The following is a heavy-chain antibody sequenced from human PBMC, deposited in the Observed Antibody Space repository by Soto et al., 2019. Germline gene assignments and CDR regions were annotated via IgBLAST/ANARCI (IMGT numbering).Heavy chain of an antibody. CDR3: AREKIAVPPLYFDY. CDR2: ISAYNGNT. D-gene: IGHD6-19*01. V-gene: IGHV1-18*04. J-gene: IGHJ4*02. Sequence: QVQLVQSGAAVKKPGASVKVSCKASGYTFTSYGISWVRQAPGQGLEGMGWISAYNGNTNYAQKLQGRVTMTTDTSTSPAYMELRSLRSDDTAVYYCAREKIAVPPLYFDYWGQGTLVTVSS. CDR1: GYTFTSYG.